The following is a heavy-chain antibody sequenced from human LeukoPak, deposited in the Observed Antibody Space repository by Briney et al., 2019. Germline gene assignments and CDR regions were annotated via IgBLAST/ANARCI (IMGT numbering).Heavy chain of an antibody. Sequence: GGSLRLSCAASGFTFSSYWMSWVRQAPGKGLEWVANIKQDGSEKYYVDSVKGRFTISRDNAKNSLYPQMNSLRAEDTAVYYCARDWRGGYLLDWGQGTLVTVSS. J-gene: IGHJ4*02. V-gene: IGHV3-7*01. CDR1: GFTFSSYW. CDR3: ARDWRGGYLLD. CDR2: IKQDGSEK. D-gene: IGHD3-22*01.